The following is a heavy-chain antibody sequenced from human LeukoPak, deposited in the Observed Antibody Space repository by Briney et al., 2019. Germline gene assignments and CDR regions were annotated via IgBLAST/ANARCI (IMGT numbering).Heavy chain of an antibody. Sequence: PGGSLRLSCAASGFTFSTYCMSWVRQAPGKGLEWLSFIRNDGSDKYYADSVKGRFTISRDNSKNTLYLQMNSLTSEDTAVYYCAKEGTDSKASDLDHWGQGILVTVPS. V-gene: IGHV3-30*02. J-gene: IGHJ4*02. CDR1: GFTFSTYC. D-gene: IGHD1/OR15-1a*01. CDR2: IRNDGSDK. CDR3: AKEGTDSKASDLDH.